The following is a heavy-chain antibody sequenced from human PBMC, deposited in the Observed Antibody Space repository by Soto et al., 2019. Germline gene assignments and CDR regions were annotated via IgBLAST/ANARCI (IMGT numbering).Heavy chain of an antibody. CDR3: ARVPVGQAVAGTIYYGMDV. J-gene: IGHJ6*02. CDR2: TYYRSKWYN. V-gene: IGHV6-1*01. D-gene: IGHD6-19*01. CDR1: GDSVSSNSAA. Sequence: KQSQTLSLTCAISGDSVSSNSAAWNWIRQSPSRGLEWLGRTYYRSKWYNDYAVSVKSRITINPDTSKNQFSLQLNSVTPEDTAVYYCARVPVGQAVAGTIYYGMDVWGQGTTVTVSS.